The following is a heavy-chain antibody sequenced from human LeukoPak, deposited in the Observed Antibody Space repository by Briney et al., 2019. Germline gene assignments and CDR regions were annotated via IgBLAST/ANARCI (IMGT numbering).Heavy chain of an antibody. V-gene: IGHV3-23*01. J-gene: IGHJ2*01. D-gene: IGHD3-22*01. CDR3: AKVGIRISLIVVVLPTADDWYFDP. CDR1: GFTLSNYA. Sequence: PGGSLRLSCAASGFTLSNYAMSWVRQAPGKGLEWVSGISGSGGSTYYADSVKGRLTISRDNSKNTLYLQMDSLRAEDTAVYYCAKVGIRISLIVVVLPTADDWYFDPWGRGTLVTVSS. CDR2: ISGSGGST.